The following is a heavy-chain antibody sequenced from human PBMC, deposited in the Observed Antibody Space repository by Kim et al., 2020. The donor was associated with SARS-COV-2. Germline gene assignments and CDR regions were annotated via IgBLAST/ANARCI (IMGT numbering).Heavy chain of an antibody. J-gene: IGHJ4*02. CDR2: INPNSGGT. CDR1: GYTFTGYY. CDR3: ARDPTITMVRGVTNDDY. D-gene: IGHD3-10*01. V-gene: IGHV1-2*02. Sequence: ASVKVSCKASGYTFTGYYMHWVRQAPGQGLEWMGWINPNSGGTNYAQKFQGRVTMTRDTSISTAYMELSRLRSDDTAVYYCARDPTITMVRGVTNDDYWGQGTLVTVSS.